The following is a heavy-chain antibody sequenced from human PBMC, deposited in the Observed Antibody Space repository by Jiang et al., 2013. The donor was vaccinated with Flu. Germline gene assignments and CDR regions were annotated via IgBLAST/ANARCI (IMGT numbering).Heavy chain of an antibody. D-gene: IGHD1-1*01. CDR3: AKVTPTDFDP. CDR2: INLDSGAT. J-gene: IGHJ5*02. V-gene: IGHV1-2*02. CDR1: GYTFSDYY. Sequence: GAEVKKPGASVKVSCKASGYTFSDYYLHWVRQAPGQGLEWMGWINLDSGATKYAQIFVGRVTLTRDTSISTVYMELSGLRSDDTAFYYCAKVTPTDFDPWGQGTLVTVSS.